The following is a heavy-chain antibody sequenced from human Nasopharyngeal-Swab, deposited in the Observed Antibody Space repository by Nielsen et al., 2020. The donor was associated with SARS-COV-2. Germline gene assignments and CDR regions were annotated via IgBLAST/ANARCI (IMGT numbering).Heavy chain of an antibody. CDR1: GFTVSSNY. D-gene: IGHD3-10*01. V-gene: IGHV3-53*01. CDR2: IYSGGST. CDR3: ARDPSGICPECRYYYYGMDV. J-gene: IGHJ6*02. Sequence: GESLKISCAASGFTVSSNYMSWVRQAPGKGLEWVSVIYSGGSTYYADSVKGRFTISRDNSKNSLYLQMNSLRAEDTAVYYCARDPSGICPECRYYYYGMDVWGQGTTVTVSS.